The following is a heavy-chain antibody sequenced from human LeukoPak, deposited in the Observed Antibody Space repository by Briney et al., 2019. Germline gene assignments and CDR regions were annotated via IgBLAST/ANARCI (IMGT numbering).Heavy chain of an antibody. CDR3: ATWIRIAAAGTLDY. J-gene: IGHJ4*02. CDR1: GYTFTSYD. Sequence: ASVKVSCKASGYTFTSYDINWVRQATGQGLEWMGWMNPNSHNTGYAQKFQGRVTMTRNTSISTAYMELSSLRSEDTAVYYCATWIRIAAAGTLDYWGQGTLVTVSS. CDR2: MNPNSHNT. V-gene: IGHV1-8*01. D-gene: IGHD6-13*01.